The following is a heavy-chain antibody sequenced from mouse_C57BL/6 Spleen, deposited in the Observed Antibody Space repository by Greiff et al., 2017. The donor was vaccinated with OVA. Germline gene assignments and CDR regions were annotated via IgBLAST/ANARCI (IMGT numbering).Heavy chain of an antibody. CDR3: ARATVVATRDY. CDR2: IHPNSGST. CDR1: GYTFTSYW. Sequence: QVQLKESGAELVKPGASVKLSCKASGYTFTSYWMHWVKQRPGQGLEWIGMIHPNSGSTNYNEKFKSKATLTVDKSSSTAYMQLSSLTSEDSAVYYCARATVVATRDYWGQGTTLTVSS. V-gene: IGHV1-64*01. D-gene: IGHD1-1*01. J-gene: IGHJ2*01.